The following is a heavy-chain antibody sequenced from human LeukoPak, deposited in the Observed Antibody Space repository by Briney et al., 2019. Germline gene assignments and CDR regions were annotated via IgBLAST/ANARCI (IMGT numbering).Heavy chain of an antibody. CDR2: IRYDGSNK. V-gene: IGHV3-30*02. Sequence: GGSLRLSCAASGFTFSSYGMHWVRQAPGKGLEWVAFIRYDGSNKYYADSVKGRFTISRDNSKNTLYLQMNSLRAEDTAVYYCAKFPYDTSGYCDYWGQGTLVTVSS. J-gene: IGHJ4*02. D-gene: IGHD3-22*01. CDR1: GFTFSSYG. CDR3: AKFPYDTSGYCDY.